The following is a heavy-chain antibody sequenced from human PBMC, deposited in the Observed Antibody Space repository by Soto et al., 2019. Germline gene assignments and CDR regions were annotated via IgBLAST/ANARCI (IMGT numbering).Heavy chain of an antibody. Sequence: QVQLVQSGAEVKKPGASVKVSCKASGFTFASNDINWVRQAPGQGLQWMGWMNANVDATDSPQEFKGRVSMTWNASISTAYLELHNLKSDDTAVYYCAREVVVGGSLWLDPWGQGSLVTVSS. D-gene: IGHD2-15*01. J-gene: IGHJ5*02. CDR2: MNANVDAT. CDR1: GFTFASND. V-gene: IGHV1-8*01. CDR3: AREVVVGGSLWLDP.